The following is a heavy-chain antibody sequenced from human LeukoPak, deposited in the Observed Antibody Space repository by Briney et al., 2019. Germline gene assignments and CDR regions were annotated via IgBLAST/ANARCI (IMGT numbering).Heavy chain of an antibody. V-gene: IGHV1-18*01. CDR1: GYTFINYG. CDR3: AGDSNNWYDYYYYMDV. J-gene: IGHJ6*03. D-gene: IGHD1-20*01. CDR2: IGAYNGDT. Sequence: ASVKVSCKASGYTFINYGISWVRQALGQGLEWMGWIGAYNGDTNYTQKLQGRVTMTTDKSASTAYMELRSLRSDDTAIYYCAGDSNNWYDYYYYMDVWGKGTTVTVSS.